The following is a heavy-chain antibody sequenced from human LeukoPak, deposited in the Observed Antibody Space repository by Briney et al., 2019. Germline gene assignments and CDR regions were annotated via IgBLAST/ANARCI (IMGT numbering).Heavy chain of an antibody. D-gene: IGHD1-26*01. V-gene: IGHV4-34*01. CDR3: ARCYSGSSEDWFDP. CDR2: INHSGST. CDR1: GGSISRYY. Sequence: SETLSLTCTVSGGSISRYYWSWIRQPPGKGLEWIGEINHSGSTNYNPSLKSRVTISVDTSKNQFSLKLSSVTAADTAVYYCARCYSGSSEDWFDPWGQGTLVTVSS. J-gene: IGHJ5*02.